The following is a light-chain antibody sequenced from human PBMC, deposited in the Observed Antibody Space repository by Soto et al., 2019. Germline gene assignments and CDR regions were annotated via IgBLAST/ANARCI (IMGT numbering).Light chain of an antibody. CDR2: DAS. CDR3: QESYRSSAKI. Sequence: DIQMTQSPTSLSASVGDRVTIFCRASQTIDTYLNWYQHIPGKAPKLLIYDASSLQSGVPSRFSGSGSGRDFTLTITGLQREDFATYYCQESYRSSAKIFGQGTKLEI. J-gene: IGKJ2*01. CDR1: QTIDTY. V-gene: IGKV1-39*01.